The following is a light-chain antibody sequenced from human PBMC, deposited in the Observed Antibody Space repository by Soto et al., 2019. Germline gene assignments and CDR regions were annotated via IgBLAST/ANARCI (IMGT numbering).Light chain of an antibody. Sequence: DVVMTQSPLSLPVTLGQPASISCKSSQSLVFSDGNAYLNWFQQRPGQSPRRLIYRASNRDSGVPDRFSGSWSGTDFTLQINGVEAEDVGVYYCMQATHSPPTFGRGTRVEIK. V-gene: IGKV2-30*01. J-gene: IGKJ1*01. CDR2: RAS. CDR1: QSLVFSDGNAY. CDR3: MQATHSPPT.